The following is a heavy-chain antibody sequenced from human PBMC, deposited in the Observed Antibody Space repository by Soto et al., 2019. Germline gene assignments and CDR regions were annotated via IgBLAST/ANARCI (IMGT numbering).Heavy chain of an antibody. J-gene: IGHJ4*02. CDR3: ARAWEGGVVASFDY. Sequence: EVQLVESGGGLVQPGGSLRLSCAASGFTFSSYAMHWVRQAPGKGLEYVSAISTNGGSTYYAKSVKGRFTISRDNSVILLSLKLGSVSPEVIGVDYCARAWEGGVVASFDYWGQGTLVTVSS. CDR2: ISTNGGST. D-gene: IGHD2-21*01. CDR1: GFTFSSYA. V-gene: IGHV3-64*01.